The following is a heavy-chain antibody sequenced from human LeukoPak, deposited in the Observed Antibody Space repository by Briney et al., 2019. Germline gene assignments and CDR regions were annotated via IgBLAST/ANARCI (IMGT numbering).Heavy chain of an antibody. V-gene: IGHV1-3*01. Sequence: ASVKVSCKASGYTFTSYAVHWVRQAPGQRLEWMGRINAGNGNTKYSQKFQGRVTMTRDTSISTAYVELSRLRSDDTAVYYCARDYCSSTSCLFDYWGQGTLVTVSS. CDR3: ARDYCSSTSCLFDY. D-gene: IGHD2-2*01. CDR1: GYTFTSYA. J-gene: IGHJ4*02. CDR2: INAGNGNT.